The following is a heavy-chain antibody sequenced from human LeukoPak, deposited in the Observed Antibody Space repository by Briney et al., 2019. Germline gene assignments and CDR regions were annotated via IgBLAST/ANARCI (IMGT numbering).Heavy chain of an antibody. Sequence: PSETLSLTCTVSGGSVSSGSYYWSWIRQPPGKGLEWIGYIYYSGSTNYNPSLKSRVTISVDTSKNQFSLKLSSATPEDTAVYYCVRDDGIGLDAFDVWSPGTMVTVSS. D-gene: IGHD1-14*01. CDR1: GGSVSSGSYY. CDR3: VRDDGIGLDAFDV. V-gene: IGHV4-61*01. J-gene: IGHJ3*01. CDR2: IYYSGST.